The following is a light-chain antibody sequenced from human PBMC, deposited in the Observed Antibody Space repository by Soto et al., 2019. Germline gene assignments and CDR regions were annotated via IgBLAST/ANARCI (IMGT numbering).Light chain of an antibody. CDR1: SSDVGFYKL. J-gene: IGLJ1*01. Sequence: QSVRTQPASVSGSPGQSITISCTGTSSDVGFYKLVSWYQQHPGKVPKLIISEDNKRPSGGSNRFSGSKSGNTASLTISGLQAEYKADYYGHSYASSSTHSGFGTETKVTVL. CDR2: EDN. V-gene: IGLV2-14*02. CDR3: HSYASSSTHSG.